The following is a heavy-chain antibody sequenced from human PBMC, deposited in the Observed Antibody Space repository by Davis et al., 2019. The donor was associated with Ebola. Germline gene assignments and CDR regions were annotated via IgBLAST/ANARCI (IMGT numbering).Heavy chain of an antibody. V-gene: IGHV1-2*04. D-gene: IGHD2-8*01. CDR2: INPNSGGT. CDR3: AKDLAALMVYAIFGGASYGMDV. Sequence: ASVKVSCKASGYTFTGYYMHWVRQAPGQGLEWMGWINPNSGGTNYAQKFQGWVTMTRDTSISTAYMELSRLRSDDTAVYYCAKDLAALMVYAIFGGASYGMDVWGQGTTVTVSS. J-gene: IGHJ6*02. CDR1: GYTFTGYY.